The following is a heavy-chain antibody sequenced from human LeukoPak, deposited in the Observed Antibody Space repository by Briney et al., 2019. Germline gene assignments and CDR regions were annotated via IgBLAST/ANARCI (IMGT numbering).Heavy chain of an antibody. CDR2: IYYSGST. CDR1: GGSVSSGSYY. D-gene: IGHD6-19*01. V-gene: IGHV4-61*01. J-gene: IGHJ4*02. CDR3: ARDGGSGSD. Sequence: SETLSLTCTVSGGSVSSGSYYWSWIQQPPGKGLEWIGYIYYSGSTNYNPSLKSRVTISVDTSKNQFSLKLSSVTAADTAVYYCARDGGSGSDWGQGTLVTVSS.